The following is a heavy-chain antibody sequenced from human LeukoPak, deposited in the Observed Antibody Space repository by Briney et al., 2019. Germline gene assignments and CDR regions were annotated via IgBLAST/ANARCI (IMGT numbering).Heavy chain of an antibody. CDR1: GGSISSYY. J-gene: IGHJ3*02. CDR2: IYTSGST. V-gene: IGHV4-4*07. D-gene: IGHD5-12*01. CDR3: ARSPRGVATITLVEAFDI. Sequence: SETLSLTWTVSGGSISSYYWSWIRQPAGKGLEWIGRIYTSGSTNYNPSLKSRVTISVDTSKNQFSLKLSSVTAADTAVYYCARSPRGVATITLVEAFDIWGQGTMVTVSS.